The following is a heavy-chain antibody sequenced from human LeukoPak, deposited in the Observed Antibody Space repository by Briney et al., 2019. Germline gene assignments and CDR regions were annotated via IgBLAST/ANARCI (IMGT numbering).Heavy chain of an antibody. V-gene: IGHV1-46*01. J-gene: IGHJ4*02. CDR3: ARGFGYCSGGSCYSDY. Sequence: ASVKVSCKASGYTFTSYYMHWVRQARGQGLEWMGIINPSGGSTSYAQKFQGRVTMTRDTSTSTVYMELSSLRSEDTAVYYCARGFGYCSGGSCYSDYWGQGTLVTVSS. D-gene: IGHD2-15*01. CDR1: GYTFTSYY. CDR2: INPSGGST.